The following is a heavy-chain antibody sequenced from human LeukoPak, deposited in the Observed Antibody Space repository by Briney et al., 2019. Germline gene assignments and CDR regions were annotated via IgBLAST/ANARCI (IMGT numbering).Heavy chain of an antibody. J-gene: IGHJ4*02. V-gene: IGHV3-7*01. D-gene: IGHD3-22*01. CDR3: ATSPSYYYDSSGYSGGYYFDY. Sequence: PGGSLRLSCAASGFTFSSYLMSWVRQAPGKGLEWVANIKQDGSEKYYVDSVKGRFTISRDNAKNSLYLQMNSLRAEDTAVYYCATSPSYYYDSSGYSGGYYFDYWGQGTLVTVSS. CDR1: GFTFSSYL. CDR2: IKQDGSEK.